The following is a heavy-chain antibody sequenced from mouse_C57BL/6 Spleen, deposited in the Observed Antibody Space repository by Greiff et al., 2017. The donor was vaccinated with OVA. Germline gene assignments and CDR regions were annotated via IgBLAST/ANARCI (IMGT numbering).Heavy chain of an antibody. Sequence: VQLQQSGPELVKPGASAKISCKASGYTFTDYYMNWVKQSHGKSLELIGDINPNNGGTSYNQKFKGKATLTVDKSSSTAYMELRSLTSEDSAVYYCARDLRWTMDYWGQGTSVTVSS. D-gene: IGHD1-1*01. J-gene: IGHJ4*01. CDR2: INPNNGGT. V-gene: IGHV1-26*01. CDR3: ARDLRWTMDY. CDR1: GYTFTDYY.